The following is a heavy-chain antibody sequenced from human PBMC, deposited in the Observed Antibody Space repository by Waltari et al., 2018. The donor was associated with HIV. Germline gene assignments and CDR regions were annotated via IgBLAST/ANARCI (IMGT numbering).Heavy chain of an antibody. Sequence: SSYGMHWVRQAPGKGLEWVAVIWYDGSTKYYADAVKGRFTISRDNSKNTLYLQMNSLRAEDTAVYYCARDQDSRYYYYYGMDGWGQGTTVTVSS. D-gene: IGHD3-22*01. CDR2: IWYDGSTK. CDR1: SSYG. V-gene: IGHV3-33*01. CDR3: ARDQDSRYYYYYGMDG. J-gene: IGHJ6*02.